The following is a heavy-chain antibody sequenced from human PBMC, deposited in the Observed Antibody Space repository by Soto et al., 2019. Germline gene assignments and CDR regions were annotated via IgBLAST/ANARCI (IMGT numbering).Heavy chain of an antibody. D-gene: IGHD2-2*01. CDR1: GFTFSSYG. CDR3: AKPPVVVPAEDYYYYGMDV. Sequence: GGSLRLSCAASGFTFSSYGMHWVRQAPGKGLEWVAVISYDGSNKYYADSVKGRFTISRDNSKNTLYLQMNSLRAEDTAVYYCAKPPVVVPAEDYYYYGMDVWGQGTTVTVSS. V-gene: IGHV3-30*18. J-gene: IGHJ6*02. CDR2: ISYDGSNK.